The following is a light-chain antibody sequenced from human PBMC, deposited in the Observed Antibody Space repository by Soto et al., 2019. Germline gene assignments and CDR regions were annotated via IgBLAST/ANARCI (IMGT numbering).Light chain of an antibody. CDR3: AAWDDSLNGRGM. CDR2: SNN. J-gene: IGLJ3*02. V-gene: IGLV1-44*01. Sequence: QSVLTQPPSASGTPGQRVTISCSGSSSNIGSNTVNWYQQLPGTAPKLLIYSNNQRPSGVPDRFSGSRSGTSASLAISGLQSEDEGDYYCAAWDDSLNGRGMFGGGTKVTVL. CDR1: SSNIGSNT.